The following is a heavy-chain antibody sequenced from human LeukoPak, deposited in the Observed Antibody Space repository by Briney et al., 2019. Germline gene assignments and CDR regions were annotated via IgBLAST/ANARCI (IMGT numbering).Heavy chain of an antibody. CDR2: ISYDGSNK. V-gene: IGHV3-30*01. J-gene: IGHJ4*02. CDR1: GFTFSSYA. Sequence: GRSLRLSCAASGFTFSSYAMHWVRQAPGKGLEWVAVISYDGSNKYCADSVKGRFTISRDNSKNTLYLQMNSLRAEDTAVYYCARVNDFWSGYSDYWGQGTLVTVSS. CDR3: ARVNDFWSGYSDY. D-gene: IGHD3-3*01.